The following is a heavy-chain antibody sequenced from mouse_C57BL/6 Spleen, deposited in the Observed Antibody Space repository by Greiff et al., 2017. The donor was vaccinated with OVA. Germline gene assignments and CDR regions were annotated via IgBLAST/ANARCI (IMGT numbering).Heavy chain of an antibody. J-gene: IGHJ2*01. CDR2: ISSGSSTI. Sequence: EVQGVESGGGLVKPGGSLKLSCAASGFTFSDYGMHWVRQAPEKGLEWVAYISSGSSTIYYADTVKGRFTISRDNAKNTLFLQMTSLRSEDTAMFYCAITTVVALDYWGQGTTLTVSS. CDR1: GFTFSDYG. CDR3: AITTVVALDY. V-gene: IGHV5-17*01. D-gene: IGHD1-1*01.